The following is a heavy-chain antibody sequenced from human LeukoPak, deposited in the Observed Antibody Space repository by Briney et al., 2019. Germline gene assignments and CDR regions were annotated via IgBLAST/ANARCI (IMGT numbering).Heavy chain of an antibody. D-gene: IGHD3-16*02. J-gene: IGHJ4*02. Sequence: ASVKVSCKASGYTFTGYYMHWVRQAPGQGLEWMGWISAYNGNTNYAQKLQGRVTMTTDTSTSTAYMELRSLRSDDTAVYYCARGDYDYVWGSYRHWGQGTLVTVSS. CDR3: ARGDYDYVWGSYRH. CDR2: ISAYNGNT. CDR1: GYTFTGYY. V-gene: IGHV1-18*04.